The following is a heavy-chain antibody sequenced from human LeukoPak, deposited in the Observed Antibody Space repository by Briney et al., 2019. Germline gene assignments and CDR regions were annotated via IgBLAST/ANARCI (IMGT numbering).Heavy chain of an antibody. D-gene: IGHD2-2*01. CDR1: GGTFSSYA. V-gene: IGHV1-46*01. CDR2: INPSGGST. J-gene: IGHJ4*02. CDR3: ARGLSDPIVVVPAAMDY. Sequence: ASVKVSCKASGGTFSSYAISWVRQAPGQGLEWMGIINPSGGSTSYAQKFQGRVTMTRDTSTSTVYMELSSLRSEDTAVYYCARGLSDPIVVVPAAMDYWGQGTLVTVSS.